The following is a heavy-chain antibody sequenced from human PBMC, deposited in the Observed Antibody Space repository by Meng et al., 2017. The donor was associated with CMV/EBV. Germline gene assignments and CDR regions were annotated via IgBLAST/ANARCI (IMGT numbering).Heavy chain of an antibody. CDR3: AKRRGSSWYGWFDP. CDR1: GFTFSNYG. CDR2: IRYDGSNK. D-gene: IGHD6-13*01. V-gene: IGHV3-30*02. Sequence: GGSLRLSCAASGFTFSNYGMHWVRQAPGKGLEWVAFIRYDGSNKYYADSVKGRFTISRDNSKNTLYLQMNSLRGEDTAVYYCAKRRGSSWYGWFDPWGQGTLVTSPQ. J-gene: IGHJ5*02.